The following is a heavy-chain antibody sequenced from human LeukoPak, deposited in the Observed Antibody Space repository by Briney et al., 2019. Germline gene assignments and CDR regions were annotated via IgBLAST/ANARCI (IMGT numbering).Heavy chain of an antibody. J-gene: IGHJ3*02. V-gene: IGHV4-39*01. CDR2: IYYTGST. CDR1: GGSISSSGYY. D-gene: IGHD1-14*01. CDR3: ARHEWGITNAFDI. Sequence: PSETLSLTCTVSGGSISSSGYYWVWIRQPPGKGLEWIGSIYYTGSTYYNPSLKSRVTISVDTSKKQFSLKLRSVTAADTAVYYCARHEWGITNAFDIWGQGTMVTVSS.